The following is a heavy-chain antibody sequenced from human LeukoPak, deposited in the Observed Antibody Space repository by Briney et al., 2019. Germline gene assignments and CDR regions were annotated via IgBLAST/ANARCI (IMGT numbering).Heavy chain of an antibody. V-gene: IGHV4-4*07. J-gene: IGHJ4*02. Sequence: SETLSLTCTVSGGSISSYYWSWIRQPAGKGLEWIGRIYTSGSTNYNPSLKSRVTMSVDTSKNQFSLKLSSVTAADTAVYYCARRGYSSGWYKPHFDYWGQGTLVTVSS. CDR3: ARRGYSSGWYKPHFDY. D-gene: IGHD6-19*01. CDR1: GGSISSYY. CDR2: IYTSGST.